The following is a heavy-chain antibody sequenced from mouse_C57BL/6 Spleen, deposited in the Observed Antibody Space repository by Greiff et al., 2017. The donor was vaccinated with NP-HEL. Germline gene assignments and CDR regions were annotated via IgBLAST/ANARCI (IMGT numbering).Heavy chain of an antibody. Sequence: QVQLQQPGTELVKPGASVKLSCKASGYTFTSYWMHWVKQRPGQGLEWIGNINPSNGGTNSNEKFKSKATLTVDKSASTAYMQLSSLTSEDSAVYCCARAHGGNYYDYWGQGTTLTVSS. D-gene: IGHD1-1*01. V-gene: IGHV1-53*01. CDR1: GYTFTSYW. CDR3: ARAHGGNYYDY. CDR2: INPSNGGT. J-gene: IGHJ2*01.